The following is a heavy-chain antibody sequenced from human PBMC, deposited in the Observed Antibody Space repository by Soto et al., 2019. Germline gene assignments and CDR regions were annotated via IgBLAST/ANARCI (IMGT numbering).Heavy chain of an antibody. Sequence: GGSLRLSCAAPGFTFSNYPMNWVRQAPGKGLEWLSYIGGSTGTIFYADSVKGRFTISRDNAKNSLYLQMNSLRAEDTAVYYCAREGLSSNWLNWFDPWGQGTLVTVSS. CDR2: IGGSTGTI. CDR3: AREGLSSNWLNWFDP. D-gene: IGHD6-13*01. J-gene: IGHJ5*02. CDR1: GFTFSNYP. V-gene: IGHV3-48*01.